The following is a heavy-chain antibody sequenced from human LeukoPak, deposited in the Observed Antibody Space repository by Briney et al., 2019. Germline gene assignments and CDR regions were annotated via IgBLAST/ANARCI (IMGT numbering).Heavy chain of an antibody. CDR3: ARDQASGSYDAFDI. D-gene: IGHD1-26*01. CDR1: GFTFSSYS. V-gene: IGHV3-21*01. J-gene: IGHJ3*02. CDR2: ISSSSSYI. Sequence: GGSLRLSCAASGFTFSSYSMNWVRQAPGKGLEWVSSISSSSSYIYCADSVKGRFTISRDNAKNSLYLQMNSLRAEDTAVYYCARDQASGSYDAFDIWGQGTMVTVSS.